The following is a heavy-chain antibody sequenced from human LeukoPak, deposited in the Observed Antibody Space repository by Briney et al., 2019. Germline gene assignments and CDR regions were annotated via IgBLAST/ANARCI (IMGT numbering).Heavy chain of an antibody. CDR2: ISYDGSNK. Sequence: GGSLRLSCAASGFTFSSYGMHWVRQAPGKGLEWVAVISYDGSNKYYADSVKGRFTISRDNSKNTLYLQMNSLRAEDTAVYYCAKKTQSCGGGSGYFGNYFDCWGQGTLVTVSS. D-gene: IGHD2-15*01. V-gene: IGHV3-30*18. CDR1: GFTFSSYG. CDR3: AKKTQSCGGGSGYFGNYFDC. J-gene: IGHJ4*02.